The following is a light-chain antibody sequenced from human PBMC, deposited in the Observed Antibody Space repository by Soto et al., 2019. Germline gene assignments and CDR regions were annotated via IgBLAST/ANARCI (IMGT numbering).Light chain of an antibody. V-gene: IGLV2-14*01. J-gene: IGLJ1*01. CDR3: SSYTSSSTPYV. CDR2: EVS. CDR1: SSDIGAYNY. Sequence: QSALTQPASVSGSPGQSITISCTGTSSDIGAYNYVSWYQLHPGKAPKLMIYEVSNRPSGVSNRFSGSKSGNTASLTISGLQAEDEADYYCSSYTSSSTPYVFGTGTKVTVL.